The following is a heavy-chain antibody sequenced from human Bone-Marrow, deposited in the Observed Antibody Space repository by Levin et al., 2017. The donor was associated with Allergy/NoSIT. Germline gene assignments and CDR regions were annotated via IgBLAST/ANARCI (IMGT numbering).Heavy chain of an antibody. CDR3: ASGGYCRAGSCSKSLSSEDHYYYYYMDV. D-gene: IGHD2-15*01. CDR1: GGSINNYF. J-gene: IGHJ6*03. V-gene: IGHV4-59*01. Sequence: SQTLSLTCTVSGGSINNYFWTWIRQAPGKGLEWIGYMYYTGYTNYNPSFKSRVTMSIDTSKTHFSLRLSSVTAADTAVYYCASGGYCRAGSCSKSLSSEDHYYYYYMDVWGKGTTVTVSS. CDR2: MYYTGYT.